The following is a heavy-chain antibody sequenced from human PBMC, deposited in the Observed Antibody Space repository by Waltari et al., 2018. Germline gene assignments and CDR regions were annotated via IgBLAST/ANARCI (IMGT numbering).Heavy chain of an antibody. CDR2: INTSGGT. CDR3: ARGGLGWELRDAFDI. D-gene: IGHD1-26*01. CDR1: GGSFSGYY. V-gene: IGHV4-34*02. Sequence: QVQLQQWGAGLLQSSETLSLTCAVYGGSFSGYYWGWVRQPPGKGLEWIGRINTSGGTNDNPSLKSRVTISVVTSKNQFSLKLSSVTAADTAVYYCARGGLGWELRDAFDIWGQGTMVTVSS. J-gene: IGHJ3*02.